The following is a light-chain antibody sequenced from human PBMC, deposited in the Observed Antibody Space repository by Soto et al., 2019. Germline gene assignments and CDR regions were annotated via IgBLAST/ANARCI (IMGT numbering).Light chain of an antibody. CDR3: QQYGSSGT. J-gene: IGKJ1*01. V-gene: IGKV3-20*01. CDR1: QSVSNN. Sequence: EILMTQSPATLSASPGERATLSCRASQSVSNNVAWYQQKPGQDPRLLIYGASNRATGIPDRFSGSGSGTDFTLTISRLEPEDFAVYYCQQYGSSGTFGQGTKVDIK. CDR2: GAS.